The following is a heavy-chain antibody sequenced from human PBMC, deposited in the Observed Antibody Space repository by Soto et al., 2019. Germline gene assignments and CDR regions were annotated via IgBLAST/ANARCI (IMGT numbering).Heavy chain of an antibody. CDR3: AKDSGYGMDV. J-gene: IGHJ6*02. V-gene: IGHV3-30*18. D-gene: IGHD1-26*01. CDR2: ISYDGSNK. CDR1: GFTFSSYG. Sequence: GGSLRLSCAASGFTFSSYGMHWVRQAPGKGLEWVAVISYDGSNKYYADSVKGRFTISRDNSKNTLYLQMNSLRAEDTAVYYCAKDSGYGMDVWGQGTTVTVSS.